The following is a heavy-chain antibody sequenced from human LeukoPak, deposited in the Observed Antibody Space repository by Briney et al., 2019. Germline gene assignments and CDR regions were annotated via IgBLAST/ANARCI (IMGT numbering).Heavy chain of an antibody. CDR3: TTESLTILRFLEWLLGNFDY. CDR1: GFTFSNAW. D-gene: IGHD3-3*01. Sequence: RGSLRLSCAASGFTFSNAWMSWIRQAPGKGLEWVGRIKSKTDGGTTDYAAPVKGRFTFSRDDSKNTLYLQMNSLKTEDTAVYYCTTESLTILRFLEWLLGNFDYWGQGTLVTVFS. J-gene: IGHJ4*02. CDR2: IKSKTDGGTT. V-gene: IGHV3-15*01.